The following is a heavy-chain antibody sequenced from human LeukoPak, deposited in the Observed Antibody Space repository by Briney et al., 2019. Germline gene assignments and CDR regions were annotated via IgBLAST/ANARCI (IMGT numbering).Heavy chain of an antibody. V-gene: IGHV3-21*06. Sequence: GGSLRLFCAASGFNFSTYGMHWVRQAPGKGLEWISYVSPTTSYNYYADSVKGRSTISRDNARNSLSLQMNSLRVEDTAVYYCAREGWTPLDYWGQGTLVTVSS. J-gene: IGHJ4*02. D-gene: IGHD3/OR15-3a*01. CDR3: AREGWTPLDY. CDR2: VSPTTSYN. CDR1: GFNFSTYG.